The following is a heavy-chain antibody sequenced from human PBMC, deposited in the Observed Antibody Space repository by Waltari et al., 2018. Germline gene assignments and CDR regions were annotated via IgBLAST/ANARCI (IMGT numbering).Heavy chain of an antibody. CDR3: ARVSRRTYRSPVPGRHYYYGMDV. CDR2: ISSDASDT. V-gene: IGHV3-74*03. Sequence: EEQLVESGGGLVQPGDSLRLSCAASGFTFRSFWMHWVRQAPGKGPLWVSRISSDASDTTYADSVKGRFTISRDNARNTLYLQMNRLRAEDTAVYFCARVSRRTYRSPVPGRHYYYGMDVWGQGTTVTVSS. D-gene: IGHD1-1*01. CDR1: GFTFRSFW. J-gene: IGHJ6*02.